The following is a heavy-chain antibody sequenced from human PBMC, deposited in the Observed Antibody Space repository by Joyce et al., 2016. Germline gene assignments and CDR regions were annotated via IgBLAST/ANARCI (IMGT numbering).Heavy chain of an antibody. J-gene: IGHJ6*02. V-gene: IGHV4-39*01. CDR2: IDYSGST. CDR1: GGSISSSTYY. CDR3: ARVVIVSAVDYYGMDV. D-gene: IGHD2-2*01. Sequence: QLQLQESGPGLVKPSETLSLTCIVSGGSISSSTYYWAWIRQPPGKGLEWIGNIDYSGSTYYNPSLKSRVTISVDTSKNQFSLKLSSVTAADTAIYYCARVVIVSAVDYYGMDVWGQGTTVTVSS.